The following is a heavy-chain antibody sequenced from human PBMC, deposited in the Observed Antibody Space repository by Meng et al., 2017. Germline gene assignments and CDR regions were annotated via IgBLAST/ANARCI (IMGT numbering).Heavy chain of an antibody. CDR3: ARIVSTSSSSNFDY. CDR2: IYYNGTA. D-gene: IGHD6-6*01. J-gene: IGHJ4*02. V-gene: IGHV4-30-4*01. CDR1: GASISSADFY. Sequence: QVQLQESGPGLVKPSQTLSLTCTVSGASISSADFYWGWVRQQPGKGLEWIGYIYYNGTAYYNPSLRSRVSISVDTSKNQFSLRLSSVTAADTAVYYCARIVSTSSSSNFDYWGQGSLVTVSS.